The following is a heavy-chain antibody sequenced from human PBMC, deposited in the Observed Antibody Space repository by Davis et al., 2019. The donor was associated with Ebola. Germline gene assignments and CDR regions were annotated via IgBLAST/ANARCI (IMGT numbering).Heavy chain of an antibody. CDR1: GGSISSGGYY. D-gene: IGHD5-24*01. V-gene: IGHV4-39*07. Sequence: PSETLSLTCTVSGGSISSGGYYWSWIRQPPGKGLEWIGEINHSGSTNYNPSLKSRVTISVDTSKNQFSLKLSSVTAADTAVYYCAREGDGYNLDYWGQGTLVTVSS. J-gene: IGHJ4*02. CDR3: AREGDGYNLDY. CDR2: INHSGST.